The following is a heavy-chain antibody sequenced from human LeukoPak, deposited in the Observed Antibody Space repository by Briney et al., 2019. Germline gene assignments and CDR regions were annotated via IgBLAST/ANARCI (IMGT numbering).Heavy chain of an antibody. CDR2: ISGGGDAT. CDR3: AKATDGDYYFDY. D-gene: IGHD4-17*01. V-gene: IGHV3-23*01. Sequence: ETLSLTCTVSGGSISSSSYYWGWIRQPPGKGLEWVSGISGGGDATYYADSVKGRFTISRDNSKNTLYLQMNSLRAEDTAVYYCAKATDGDYYFDYWGQGTLVTVSS. CDR1: GGSISSSSYY. J-gene: IGHJ4*02.